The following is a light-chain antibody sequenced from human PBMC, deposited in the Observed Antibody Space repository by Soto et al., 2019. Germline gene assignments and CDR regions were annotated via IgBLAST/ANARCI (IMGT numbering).Light chain of an antibody. J-gene: IGKJ1*01. CDR1: QSISSW. V-gene: IGKV1-5*03. Sequence: DIQMTQSPSTLSASVGDRVTITCRASQSISSWLAWYQQKPGKAPKLLIYKASSLESGVPSRFSGSGSGTELTLDISGLQPDDFATYYCQQYNSYWTFGQGTKVEIK. CDR3: QQYNSYWT. CDR2: KAS.